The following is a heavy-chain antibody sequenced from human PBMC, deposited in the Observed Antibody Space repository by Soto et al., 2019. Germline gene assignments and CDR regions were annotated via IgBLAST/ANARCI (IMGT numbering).Heavy chain of an antibody. CDR3: ARDQGRFSSSWYRPLDY. CDR2: ISSTTNYI. J-gene: IGHJ4*02. D-gene: IGHD6-13*01. CDR1: GFIFTRYS. V-gene: IGHV3-21*01. Sequence: PGGSLRLSCAASGFIFTRYSMNWVRQAPGKGLEWVSSISSTTNYIYYGDSMKGRFTISRDTSASTAYMELSSLRSEDTAVYYCARDQGRFSSSWYRPLDYWGQGTLVTVSS.